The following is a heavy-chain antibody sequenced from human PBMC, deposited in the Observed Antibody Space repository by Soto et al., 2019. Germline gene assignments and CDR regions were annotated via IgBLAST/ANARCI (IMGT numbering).Heavy chain of an antibody. CDR2: ISSSSSYT. CDR1: GFTFSDYY. CDR3: ARDLGMVRGVIITEREGMDV. J-gene: IGHJ6*02. V-gene: IGHV3-11*06. D-gene: IGHD3-10*01. Sequence: PGGSLRLSCAASGFTFSDYYMSWIRQAPGKGLEWVSYISSSSSYTNYADSVKGRFTISRDNAKNSLYLQMNSLRAEDTAVYYCARDLGMVRGVIITEREGMDVWGQGTTVTVPS.